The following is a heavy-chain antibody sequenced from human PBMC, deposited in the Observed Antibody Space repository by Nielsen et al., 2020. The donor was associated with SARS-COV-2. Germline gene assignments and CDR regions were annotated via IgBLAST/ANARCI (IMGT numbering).Heavy chain of an antibody. CDR2: VSHSGST. D-gene: IGHD2-2*02. CDR1: GDSVSSHDW. Sequence: SETLSLTCAVSGDSVSSHDWWTWVRQSPGKGLEWIGEVSHSGSTNYNPSLKSRVTLSMDKSRNQFSLRLTSVSAAGTAVYFCARGDLVVVPSPLLGLGPIFYYFCLDVWGKGPRSSSP. V-gene: IGHV4-4*02. J-gene: IGHJ6*03. CDR3: ARGDLVVVPSPLLGLGPIFYYFCLDV.